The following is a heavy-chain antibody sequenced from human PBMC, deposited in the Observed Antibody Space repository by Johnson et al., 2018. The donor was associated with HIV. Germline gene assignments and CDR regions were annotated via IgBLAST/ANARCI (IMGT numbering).Heavy chain of an antibody. CDR3: ARDGEWELSHSAFDI. D-gene: IGHD1-26*01. V-gene: IGHV3-30*04. Sequence: QLVESGGGVVQPGRSLRLSCAASGFTFSSYDMHWVRQAPGKGLDWVAVISYDGGNIYYTDSVKGRFTISRYNSKNTLYLQMNSLRAEDTAVYYCARDGEWELSHSAFDIWGQGTMVTVSS. J-gene: IGHJ3*02. CDR1: GFTFSSYD. CDR2: ISYDGGNI.